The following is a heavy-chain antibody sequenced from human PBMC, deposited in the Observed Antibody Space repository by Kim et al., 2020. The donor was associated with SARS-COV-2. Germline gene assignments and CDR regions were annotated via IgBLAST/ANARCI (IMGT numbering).Heavy chain of an antibody. D-gene: IGHD3-10*01. CDR1: GFTFGDYA. J-gene: IGHJ5*02. V-gene: IGHV3-9*01. CDR3: VKDIRGGDGNCFDP. Sequence: GGSLRLTCAASGFTFGDYAMHWVRQTPGKGLEWVSGINWSSGSVGYADSVKGRFTISRDNAKNSQYLQMNSLRVEDTALYYCVKDIRGGDGNCFDPWGQGTPVTVSS. CDR2: INWSSGSV.